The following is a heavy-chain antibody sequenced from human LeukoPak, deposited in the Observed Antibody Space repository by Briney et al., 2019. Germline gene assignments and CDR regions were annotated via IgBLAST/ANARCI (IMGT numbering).Heavy chain of an antibody. V-gene: IGHV3-21*01. J-gene: IGHJ4*02. D-gene: IGHD2-2*01. CDR2: IDPSSTYI. CDR3: ARAPTVLVGYCSSSSCQADY. Sequence: GGSLRLSCAASGLTFRSYSMNWVRQAPGKGLEWVSAIDPSSTYIYYADSVKGRLTISRDNAETSLYLKMNSLRVEDTAVYYCARAPTVLVGYCSSSSCQADYWGQGTLVTVSS. CDR1: GLTFRSYS.